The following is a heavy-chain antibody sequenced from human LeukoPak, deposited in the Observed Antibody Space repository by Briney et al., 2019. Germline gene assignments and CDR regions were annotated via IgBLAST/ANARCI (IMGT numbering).Heavy chain of an antibody. CDR1: GFTFSSNW. CDR2: INSEGSVT. Sequence: GGSLRLSCVASGFTFSSNWMHWVRHGPGKELVWVARINSEGSVTTYADSVKGRFTISRDNAKNTIHLDMHSLRVEDTAVYYCASSPGFYVEWELQSWFDPWGQGTLVTVSS. V-gene: IGHV3-74*03. J-gene: IGHJ5*02. CDR3: ASSPGFYVEWELQSWFDP. D-gene: IGHD1-26*01.